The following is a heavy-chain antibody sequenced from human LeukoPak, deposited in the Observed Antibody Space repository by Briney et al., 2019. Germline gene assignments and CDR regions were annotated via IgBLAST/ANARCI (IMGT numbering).Heavy chain of an antibody. CDR1: GGSISSYY. CDR2: IYYSGST. J-gene: IGHJ5*02. Sequence: SGTLSLTCAVSGGSISSYYWSWIRQPPGKGLEWIGYIYYSGSTSYNPSLKSRVTISVDTSKKQFSLKLSSVTAADTAVYYCARRGRRITVTGRINWFDPWGQGTLVTVSS. V-gene: IGHV4-59*12. CDR3: ARRGRRITVTGRINWFDP. D-gene: IGHD4-11*01.